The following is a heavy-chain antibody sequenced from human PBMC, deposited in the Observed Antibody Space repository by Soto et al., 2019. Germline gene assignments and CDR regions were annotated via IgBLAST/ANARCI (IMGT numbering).Heavy chain of an antibody. CDR3: ARDGRSGWYGDDAFDI. J-gene: IGHJ3*02. D-gene: IGHD6-19*01. CDR2: IYHSGST. CDR1: GGSISSINW. V-gene: IGHV4-4*02. Sequence: QVQLQESGPGLVKPSGTLSLTCAVSGGSISSINWWSWVRQPPGKGLEWIGEIYHSGSTNYNQSRKRRVTISVDKSKNQCSPKLSSVTASDTAVYDCARDGRSGWYGDDAFDIWGQGTMVTVSS.